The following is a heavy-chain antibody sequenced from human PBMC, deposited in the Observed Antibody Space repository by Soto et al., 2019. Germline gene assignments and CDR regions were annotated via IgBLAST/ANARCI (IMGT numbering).Heavy chain of an antibody. Sequence: PCVTMRLSCAPGPFGLHSAWSRYVSQATSTGLGPVGPHKCKGDGAATDHGAPVKGRFTISRDDSRNTLYLQMNSLKTEDTAVYYCATDRNSMLRGVIRPKYLDHWGQGTLVTVSS. CDR3: ATDRNSMLRGVIRPKYLDH. CDR1: PFGLHSAW. CDR2: HKCKGDGAAT. J-gene: IGHJ4*02. D-gene: IGHD3-10*01. V-gene: IGHV3-15*01.